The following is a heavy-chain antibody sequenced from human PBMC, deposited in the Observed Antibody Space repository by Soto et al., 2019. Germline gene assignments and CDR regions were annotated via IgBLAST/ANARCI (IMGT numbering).Heavy chain of an antibody. D-gene: IGHD1-26*01. V-gene: IGHV3-30*18. Sequence: QVQLVESGGGVVQPGRSLRLSCAASGFTVSSYGMHWVRQAPGKGLEWVAVISDGTNKYYADSVKGRFTISRDNFKNTVDVQMNSLGPEDTAVYYCAKGGSWRGHTWGQGTLVTVTS. CDR3: AKGGSWRGHT. J-gene: IGHJ5*02. CDR1: GFTVSSYG. CDR2: ISDGTNK.